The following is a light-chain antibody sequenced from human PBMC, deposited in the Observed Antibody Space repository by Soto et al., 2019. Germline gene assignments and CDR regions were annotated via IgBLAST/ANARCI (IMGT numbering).Light chain of an antibody. CDR2: GAS. CDR3: QRYDDWPLT. V-gene: IGKV3-15*01. Sequence: EMVMTQSPATLSVSPGERATLSYRASQSVSSNLAWYQQKPGQAPRLLIYGASNRATGIPDRFSGSGSGTEFTLTISSLQSEDFAIYYCQRYDDWPLTFGGGTKVEIK. CDR1: QSVSSN. J-gene: IGKJ4*01.